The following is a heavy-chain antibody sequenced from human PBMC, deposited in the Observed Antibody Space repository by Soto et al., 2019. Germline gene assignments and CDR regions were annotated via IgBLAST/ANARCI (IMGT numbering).Heavy chain of an antibody. D-gene: IGHD5-12*01. CDR2: INHSGST. Sequence: QVQLQQWGAGLLKPSETLSLTCAVYGGSFSGYYWSWIRQPPGKGLEWIGEINHSGSTNYNPSLKSRVTISVDTSKNQFSLKLSSVTVADTAVYYCARGGNSGYVWWGQGTLVTVSS. CDR1: GGSFSGYY. V-gene: IGHV4-34*01. J-gene: IGHJ4*02. CDR3: ARGGNSGYVW.